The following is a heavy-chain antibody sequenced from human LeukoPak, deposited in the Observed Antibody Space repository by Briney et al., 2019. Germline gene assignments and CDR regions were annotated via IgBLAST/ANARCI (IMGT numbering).Heavy chain of an antibody. CDR2: IFHSGNT. J-gene: IGHJ6*04. CDR1: DYRFRDDYF. CDR3: ARVYCSTSDCYHRRADTYYAMDV. V-gene: IGHV4-38-2*02. Sequence: SETLSLTCTVSDYRFRDDYFWAWTRQPPGKGLEWIGNIFHSGNTYYSPSLNNRVTISLDMSTNQFSLKLNSVAAADTAVYYCARVYCSTSDCYHRRADTYYAMDVWGTGTTVTVSS. D-gene: IGHD2-2*01.